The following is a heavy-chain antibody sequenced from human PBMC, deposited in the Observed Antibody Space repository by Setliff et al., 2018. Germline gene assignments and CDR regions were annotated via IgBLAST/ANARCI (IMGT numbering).Heavy chain of an antibody. CDR1: GYSISSAYY. J-gene: IGHJ3*02. CDR2: FHTGGST. V-gene: IGHV4-61*09. Sequence: PSETLSLTCAVSGYSISSAYYWTWIQQPAGKGLEWIGHFHTGGSTNYNRSLRSRVSISVDTSKNQFSLKLSSVTAADTATYYCARGKIRITMIVVPTGGAFDIWGQGTMVTVSS. D-gene: IGHD3-22*01. CDR3: ARGKIRITMIVVPTGGAFDI.